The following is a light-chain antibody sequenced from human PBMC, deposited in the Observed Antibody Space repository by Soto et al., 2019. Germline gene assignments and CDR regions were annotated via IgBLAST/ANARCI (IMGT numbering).Light chain of an antibody. CDR1: QSIGYW. CDR3: QQYNSFSKT. V-gene: IGKV1-5*01. CDR2: AAS. J-gene: IGKJ1*01. Sequence: DIQMTQSPSRLSASVGDRVTITCRASQSIGYWLAWYQQKPGKAPKLLIYAASTLETGVPSRFSGSGFGAEFTHTIASLQPDDSATYYCQQYNSFSKTFGRGTKVDIK.